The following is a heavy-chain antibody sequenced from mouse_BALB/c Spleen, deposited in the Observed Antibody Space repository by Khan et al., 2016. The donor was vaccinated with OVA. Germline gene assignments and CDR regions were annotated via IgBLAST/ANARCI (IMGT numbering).Heavy chain of an antibody. CDR1: GYTFTSYW. CDR3: AREEALYYFDY. CDR2: IYPGTDNT. Sequence: QVQLKQSGAELVRPGASVKLSCKTSGYTFTSYWIHWVKQRPGQGLEWIARIYPGTDNTYYNEKLKDKATLTADKSSSTAYMQLNSLQSEDSAVYFCAREEALYYFDYWGQGTTLTDSS. J-gene: IGHJ2*01. D-gene: IGHD3-2*02. V-gene: IGHV1-76*01.